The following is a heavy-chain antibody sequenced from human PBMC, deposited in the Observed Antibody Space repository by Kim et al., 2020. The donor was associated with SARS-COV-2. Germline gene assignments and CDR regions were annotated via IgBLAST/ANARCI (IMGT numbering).Heavy chain of an antibody. V-gene: IGHV3-7*05. CDR2: IKQDGSEK. Sequence: GGSLRLSCAASGFTFSNYWMSWVRQAPGKGLQWVANIKQDGSEKYYVDSLKGRFTISRDNANNSLFLQMNSLRADDTAVYYCARHDYGDYGMGFDPWGQGTLVTVSS. CDR3: ARHDYGDYGMGFDP. CDR1: GFTFSNYW. D-gene: IGHD4-17*01. J-gene: IGHJ5*02.